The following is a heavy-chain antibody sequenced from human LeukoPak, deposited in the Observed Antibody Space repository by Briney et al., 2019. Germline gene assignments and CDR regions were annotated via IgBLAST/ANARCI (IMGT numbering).Heavy chain of an antibody. V-gene: IGHV3-9*01. CDR1: GFTFDDYA. J-gene: IGHJ3*02. CDR3: AKDSGSGSYPLGAFDI. CDR2: ISWNSGSI. Sequence: GGSLRLSCAASGFTFDDYAMHWVRQAPGKGLEWVSGISWNSGSIGYADSVKGRFTISRDNAKNSLYLQMNSLRAEDTALYYCAKDSGSGSYPLGAFDIWGQGTMVTVSS. D-gene: IGHD3-10*01.